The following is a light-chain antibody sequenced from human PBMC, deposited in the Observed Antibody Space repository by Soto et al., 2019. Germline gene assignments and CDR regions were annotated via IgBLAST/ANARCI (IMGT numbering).Light chain of an antibody. CDR3: QQSYGTPLT. Sequence: DMEMTQSPSSLSASVGDRVTITCRASQSISNYLNWYQHKPGKVPKLLIYAAASLQSGVPTRCSGSGSGTDFTLTSHSLQPEDFATYYCQQSYGTPLTFGGGTQIEIK. J-gene: IGKJ4*01. CDR2: AAA. V-gene: IGKV1-39*01. CDR1: QSISNY.